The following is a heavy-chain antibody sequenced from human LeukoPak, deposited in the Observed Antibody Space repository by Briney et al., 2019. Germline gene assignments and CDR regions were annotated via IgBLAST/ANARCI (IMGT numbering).Heavy chain of an antibody. J-gene: IGHJ4*02. Sequence: SVKVSCKASGGTFSSYAISWVRQAPGQGLEWMGGIIPIFGTANYAQKFQGRVTITADESTSTAYMELSSLRSEDTAVYYYARDLGYCSGGSCPDYYFDYWGQGTLVTVSS. CDR1: GGTFSSYA. D-gene: IGHD2-15*01. V-gene: IGHV1-69*13. CDR2: IIPIFGTA. CDR3: ARDLGYCSGGSCPDYYFDY.